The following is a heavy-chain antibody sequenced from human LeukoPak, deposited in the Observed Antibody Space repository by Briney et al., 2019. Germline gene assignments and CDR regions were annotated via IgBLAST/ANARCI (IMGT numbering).Heavy chain of an antibody. Sequence: SDTLSLTCSVSGASISLYYWSWVRQSAGKQPEWIGRVHATGTTNYNPSLRSRVSLSVDTFKKQFSLKLNSVTAADTAVYYCARHLWTGYDSSPFDYWGQGILVTVSS. CDR1: GASISLYY. CDR3: ARHLWTGYDSSPFDY. V-gene: IGHV4-4*07. D-gene: IGHD5-12*01. J-gene: IGHJ4*02. CDR2: VHATGTT.